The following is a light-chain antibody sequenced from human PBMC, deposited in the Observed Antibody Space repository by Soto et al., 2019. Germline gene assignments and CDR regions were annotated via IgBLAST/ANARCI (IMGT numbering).Light chain of an antibody. Sequence: EIVMTQSPATLSVSPGEIATLSCRASQSINSKLAWCQQKPGQAPRLLIIGASIRATGIPARFSGSGSGTEFTLTISSLQSEDLAVYYCQEYNHWHPITFGGGTKVDIK. CDR1: QSINSK. CDR2: GAS. J-gene: IGKJ4*01. CDR3: QEYNHWHPIT. V-gene: IGKV3-15*01.